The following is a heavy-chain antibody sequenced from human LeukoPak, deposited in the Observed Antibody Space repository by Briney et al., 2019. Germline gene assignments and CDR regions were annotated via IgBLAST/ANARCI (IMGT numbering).Heavy chain of an antibody. CDR1: GGSISSCY. CDR3: AREEYSGSYEYYFDY. D-gene: IGHD1-26*01. CDR2: IYYSGST. V-gene: IGHV4-59*01. J-gene: IGHJ4*02. Sequence: SETLSLTCTVSGGSISSCYWSWIRQPPGKGLEWIGYIYYSGSTNYNPSLKSRVTISVDTSKNQFSLKLSSVTAADTAVYYCAREEYSGSYEYYFDYWGQGTLVTVSS.